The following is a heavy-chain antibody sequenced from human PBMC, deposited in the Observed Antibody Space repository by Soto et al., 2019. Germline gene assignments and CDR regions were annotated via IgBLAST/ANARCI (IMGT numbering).Heavy chain of an antibody. CDR1: GFTFSSYS. CDR2: ISSSSSYI. Sequence: GGSLRLSRAASGFTFSSYSMNWVRQAPGKGLEWVSSISSSSSYIYYADSVKGRFTISRDNAKNSLYLQMNSLRAEDTAVYYCARAYCSGGSCSAHYFDYWGQGTLVTVSS. CDR3: ARAYCSGGSCSAHYFDY. J-gene: IGHJ4*02. D-gene: IGHD2-15*01. V-gene: IGHV3-21*01.